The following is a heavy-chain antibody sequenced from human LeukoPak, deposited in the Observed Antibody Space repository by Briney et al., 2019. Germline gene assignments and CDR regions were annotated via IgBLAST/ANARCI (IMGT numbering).Heavy chain of an antibody. CDR2: INTNTGNP. D-gene: IGHD4-23*01. V-gene: IGHV7-4-1*02. J-gene: IGHJ6*03. Sequence: WASVKVSCKASGYTFTNYAVNWVRQAPGQGLEWMGWINTNTGNPTYAQGFTGRLVFSSDTSVSTAYLQISTLKAEDTAVYYCARPELRWNAYYYMDVWGKGTTVTVSS. CDR3: ARPELRWNAYYYMDV. CDR1: GYTFTNYA.